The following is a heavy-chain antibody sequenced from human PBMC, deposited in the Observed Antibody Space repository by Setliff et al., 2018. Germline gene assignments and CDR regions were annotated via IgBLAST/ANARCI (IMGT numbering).Heavy chain of an antibody. V-gene: IGHV4-59*11. CDR3: ARARSYYASGSFTKWFDY. CDR1: GASINSHY. Sequence: PSETLSLTCTVSGASINSHYWSWIRQPPGKGLEWIGLFFYSGDSSYNPSLKSRDTMSVDASRNLFSLKLRYVTAADTAIYYCARARSYYASGSFTKWFDYWGQGTLVTVSS. J-gene: IGHJ4*02. D-gene: IGHD3-10*01. CDR2: FFYSGDS.